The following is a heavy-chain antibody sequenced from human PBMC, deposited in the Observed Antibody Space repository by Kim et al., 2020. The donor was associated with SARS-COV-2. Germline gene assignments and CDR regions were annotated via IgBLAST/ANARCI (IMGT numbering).Heavy chain of an antibody. V-gene: IGHV3-11*06. Sequence: VTGRFTISRANAKNSLYLQMNSLRAGDTAVYYCARDLHYCSGGSCYFDSWGQGTLVTVSS. J-gene: IGHJ4*02. CDR3: ARDLHYCSGGSCYFDS. D-gene: IGHD2-15*01.